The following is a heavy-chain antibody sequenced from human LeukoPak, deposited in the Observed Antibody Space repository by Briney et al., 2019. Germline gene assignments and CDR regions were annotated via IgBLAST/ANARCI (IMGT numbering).Heavy chain of an antibody. J-gene: IGHJ6*03. CDR2: ISSSSSYI. Sequence: GGSLRLSCAASGFTFSSYSMNWVRQAPGKGLEWVSSISSSSSYIYYADSVKGRFTISRDNAKNSLYLQMNSLRAEDTAVYYCARESETFGVVTLYYYYYMDVWGKGTTVTVSS. D-gene: IGHD3-3*01. CDR3: ARESETFGVVTLYYYYYMDV. CDR1: GFTFSSYS. V-gene: IGHV3-21*01.